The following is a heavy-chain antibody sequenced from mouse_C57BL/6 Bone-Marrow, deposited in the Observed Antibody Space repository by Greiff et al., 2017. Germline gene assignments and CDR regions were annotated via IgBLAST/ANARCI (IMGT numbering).Heavy chain of an antibody. CDR3: TRSGHGGFAY. Sequence: VQLQQSGAELVKPGASVKLSCKASGYTFTSYYMYWVKQRPGQGLEWIGEINPNNGGSNFNEKFKSKATLTVDKSSTTAYMQLSSLTSEDSAVYYWTRSGHGGFAYWGQGTLVTVSA. J-gene: IGHJ3*01. V-gene: IGHV1S81*02. CDR1: GYTFTSYY. CDR2: INPNNGGS. D-gene: IGHD3-1*01.